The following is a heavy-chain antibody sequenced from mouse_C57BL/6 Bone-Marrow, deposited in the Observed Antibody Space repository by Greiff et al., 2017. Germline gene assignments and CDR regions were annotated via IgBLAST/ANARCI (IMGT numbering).Heavy chain of an antibody. J-gene: IGHJ1*03. V-gene: IGHV1-81*01. CDR1: GYTFTSYG. D-gene: IGHD3-1*01. Sequence: ESGAELARPGASVKLSCKASGYTFTSYGISWVKQRTGQGLEWIGEIYPRSGNTYYNEKFKGKATLTADKSSSTAYMELRSLTSEDSAVYFCARWGAIDGYWYFDVWCTGTTVTVSS. CDR3: ARWGAIDGYWYFDV. CDR2: IYPRSGNT.